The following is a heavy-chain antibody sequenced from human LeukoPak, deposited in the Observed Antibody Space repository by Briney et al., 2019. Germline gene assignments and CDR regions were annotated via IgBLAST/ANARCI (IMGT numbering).Heavy chain of an antibody. CDR2: ISYDGSNK. CDR3: AKVRGIAAAGTGYFQH. CDR1: GFSFSSYG. Sequence: GGSLRLSCAASGFSFSSYGMHWVRQAPGKGLEWVAVISYDGSNKYYADSVKGRFTISRDNSKNTLYLQMNSLRAEDTAVYYCAKVRGIAAAGTGYFQHWGQGTLVTVSS. D-gene: IGHD6-13*01. J-gene: IGHJ1*01. V-gene: IGHV3-30*18.